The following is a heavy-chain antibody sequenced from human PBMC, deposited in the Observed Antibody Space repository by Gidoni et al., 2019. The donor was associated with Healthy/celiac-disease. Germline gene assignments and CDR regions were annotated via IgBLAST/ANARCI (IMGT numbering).Heavy chain of an antibody. J-gene: IGHJ6*02. CDR3: ARGYSIDRPVPDV. D-gene: IGHD2-15*01. Sequence: QLQLQESGSGLVKPSQTLSLTCAVSGGSISSGGYSWRWIRPPPGKGLEWIGYINHSVSTYYNPSLKSRVTISVDRSKNQFSLKLSSVTAADTAVYYCARGYSIDRPVPDVWGQGTTVTVSS. V-gene: IGHV4-30-2*01. CDR2: INHSVST. CDR1: GGSISSGGYS.